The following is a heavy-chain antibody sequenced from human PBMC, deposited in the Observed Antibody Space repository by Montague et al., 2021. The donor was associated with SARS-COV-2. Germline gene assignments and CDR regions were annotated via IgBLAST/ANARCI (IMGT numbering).Heavy chain of an antibody. J-gene: IGHJ4*02. V-gene: IGHV3-30*04. CDR1: GFTFSSYA. Sequence: SLRLSCVASGFTFSSYAMHWVRQAPGKGLEWVAVISYDGTNEYYADSVKGRFTISRDNSKNTLYLQMNSLRAEDTAVYYCAREGITAAGKDFDYWGQGTLVTVSS. CDR2: ISYDGTNE. D-gene: IGHD6-13*01. CDR3: AREGITAAGKDFDY.